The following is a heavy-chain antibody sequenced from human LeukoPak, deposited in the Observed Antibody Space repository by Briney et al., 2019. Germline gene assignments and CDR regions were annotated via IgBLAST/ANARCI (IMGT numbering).Heavy chain of an antibody. Sequence: GGSLRLSCAAPGISFRNYAMSWVRQAPARGPEWVSSLRGNDETFYADSVKGRFTLSRDDSRNTVYLQLSNLRVEDTAIYYCARASWVSDPDAVRWGQGTQVTVSS. J-gene: IGHJ4*02. CDR1: GISFRNYA. D-gene: IGHD3-10*01. V-gene: IGHV3-23*01. CDR2: LRGNDET. CDR3: ARASWVSDPDAVR.